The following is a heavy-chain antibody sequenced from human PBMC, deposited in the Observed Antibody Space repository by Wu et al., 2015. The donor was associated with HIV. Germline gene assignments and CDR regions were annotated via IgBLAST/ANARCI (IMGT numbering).Heavy chain of an antibody. CDR2: IIPIFGTA. D-gene: IGHD3-3*02. CDR1: GGTFSSFS. CDR3: AXGLAKYLVRNYFDL. J-gene: IGHJ4*02. Sequence: VQLVQSGAEVKKPGSSVKLSCKASGGTFSSFSINWVRQAPGQGLEWTGGIIPIFGTATYAQRFQGRATKFYLDESTKHKPTWRGLTGGAEKSEETRPCYYCAXGLAKYLVRNYFDLWGQG. V-gene: IGHV1-69*05.